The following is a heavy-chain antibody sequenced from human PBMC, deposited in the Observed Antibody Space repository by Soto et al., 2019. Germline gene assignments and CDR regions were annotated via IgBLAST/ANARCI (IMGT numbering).Heavy chain of an antibody. CDR1: GGSISSGDYF. Sequence: QVQLQESGPGLVKPSQTLSLTCTVSGGSISSGDYFWSWIRQSPGKGLEWIGYISSIGSTYYNPSLKSRVSVSRGTSKNQCSLKLSSVTTTDTAVYYCARGLVIRPYYYHGMDVWGQGTTVTVSS. J-gene: IGHJ6*02. D-gene: IGHD3-9*01. V-gene: IGHV4-30-4*01. CDR3: ARGLVIRPYYYHGMDV. CDR2: ISSIGST.